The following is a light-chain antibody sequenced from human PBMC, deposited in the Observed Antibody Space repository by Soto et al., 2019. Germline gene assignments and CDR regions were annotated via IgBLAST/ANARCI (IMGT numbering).Light chain of an antibody. Sequence: DIQMTQSPSSLSASVGDRVTITCQASQDISNYLNWHQQKPGKAPELLIYDASNLETGVPSRFSGSGSGTDFTFTIDSLQPEDIATYHCQQYDNLPYTFGQGTKLEIK. V-gene: IGKV1-33*01. J-gene: IGKJ2*01. CDR1: QDISNY. CDR3: QQYDNLPYT. CDR2: DAS.